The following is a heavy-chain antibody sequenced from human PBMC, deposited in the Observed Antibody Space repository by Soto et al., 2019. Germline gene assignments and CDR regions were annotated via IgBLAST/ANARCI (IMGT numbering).Heavy chain of an antibody. V-gene: IGHV4-39*01. Sequence: SETLSLTCTVSGGSITSRNYYWAWVRQPPGKGLEWIGNIYYSGETYYHSSFRSRLTVSVDTTKNQFSLKLRSLTAADTAMYYCASLQVPGNFDRWGQGTLVTVSS. J-gene: IGHJ4*02. CDR1: GGSITSRNYY. CDR2: IYYSGET. D-gene: IGHD6-13*01. CDR3: ASLQVPGNFDR.